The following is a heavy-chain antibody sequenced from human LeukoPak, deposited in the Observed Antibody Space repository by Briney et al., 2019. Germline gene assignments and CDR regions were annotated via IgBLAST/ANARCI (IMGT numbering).Heavy chain of an antibody. Sequence: GGSLRLSCAASGLTFSSYAMSWVRQAPGKGMEWVSAISGSGGGTYYADSVKGRFTISRDNSKNTLYLQMNSLRAGDTAIYDCAKEKTSSGYFDFWGQGTLVTASS. D-gene: IGHD2-2*01. CDR2: ISGSGGGT. CDR1: GLTFSSYA. J-gene: IGHJ4*02. CDR3: AKEKTSSGYFDF. V-gene: IGHV3-23*01.